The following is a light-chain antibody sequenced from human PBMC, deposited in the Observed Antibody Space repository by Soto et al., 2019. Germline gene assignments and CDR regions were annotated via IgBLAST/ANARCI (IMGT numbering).Light chain of an antibody. CDR3: LRCTRYPWT. Sequence: DIQMTQSPSAMSASVGDGVTITCRASQGISNYLAWFQQHPGKVPKRLIYFASSLQSGDPSRFSGSGSGTQFTLTIRGLQPEEFATYYCLRCTRYPWTFGQGTKV. V-gene: IGKV1-17*03. CDR1: QGISNY. J-gene: IGKJ1*01. CDR2: FAS.